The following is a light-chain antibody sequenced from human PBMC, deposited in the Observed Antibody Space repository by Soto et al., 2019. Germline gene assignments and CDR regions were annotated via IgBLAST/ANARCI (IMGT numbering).Light chain of an antibody. Sequence: DIQMTQSPSSLSASVGDRVTITCRASQSISSYLNWYQQKPGKAPKLLIYAASSLQSGVPSRFSGSGSGTDFTLTISSLQPEDSATYYCQQSYSTPITFGQGTRLENK. CDR3: QQSYSTPIT. CDR2: AAS. V-gene: IGKV1-39*01. J-gene: IGKJ5*01. CDR1: QSISSY.